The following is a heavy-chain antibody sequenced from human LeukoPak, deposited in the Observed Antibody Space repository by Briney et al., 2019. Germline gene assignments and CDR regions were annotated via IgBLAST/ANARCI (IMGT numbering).Heavy chain of an antibody. D-gene: IGHD3-3*02. CDR3: AREELRSISRYYYYAMDV. Sequence: SETLSLTCTVSGGSVSSATSYWSWIRQPPGKGLEWIGYIHYSGSTNFNSSLKSRVTISLDTAKNQFSLKLSPVTAADTAVYYCAREELRSISRYYYYAMDVWGQGTTVTVSS. CDR1: GGSVSSATSY. CDR2: IHYSGST. V-gene: IGHV4-61*01. J-gene: IGHJ6*02.